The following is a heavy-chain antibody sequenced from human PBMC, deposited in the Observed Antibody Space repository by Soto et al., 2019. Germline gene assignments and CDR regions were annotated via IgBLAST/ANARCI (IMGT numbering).Heavy chain of an antibody. CDR3: ITRAGYSYYGVDV. V-gene: IGHV3-15*07. D-gene: IGHD6-19*01. Sequence: PGGSLRLSCAASGFTFNNAWMNWVLQAPGTGLEWVGRIKSKTDGGTTDYAAPVKGRFTISRDDSKNTLYLQLNRVRTEDTAVYYCITRAGYSYYGVDVWGKGTTVTVSS. J-gene: IGHJ6*04. CDR1: GFTFNNAW. CDR2: IKSKTDGGTT.